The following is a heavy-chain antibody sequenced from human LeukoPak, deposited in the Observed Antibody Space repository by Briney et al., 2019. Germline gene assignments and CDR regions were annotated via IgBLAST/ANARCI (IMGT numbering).Heavy chain of an antibody. CDR1: GYTFTSYG. CDR3: ARVYYDYVWGSYRYRYFDY. J-gene: IGHJ4*02. D-gene: IGHD3-16*02. CDR2: MNPNSGNT. V-gene: IGHV1-8*02. Sequence: GASVKVSCKASGYTFTSYGISWVRQAPGQGLEWMGWMNPNSGNTGYAQKFQGRVTMTRNTTISTAYMELSSLRSEDTAVYYCARVYYDYVWGSYRYRYFDYWGQGTLVTVSS.